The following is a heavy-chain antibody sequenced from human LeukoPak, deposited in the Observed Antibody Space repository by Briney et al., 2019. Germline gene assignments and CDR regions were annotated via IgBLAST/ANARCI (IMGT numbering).Heavy chain of an antibody. CDR2: ISSSGSTI. J-gene: IGHJ4*02. Sequence: PGGSLRLSCAASGFTLSSYTMNWVRQAPGKGLEWVSYISSSGSTIYYADSVKGRFTISRDNAKNSLYLQMNSLRAEDTAVYYCARDRSGYSGYAFFDYWGQGTLVTVSS. CDR1: GFTLSSYT. CDR3: ARDRSGYSGYAFFDY. D-gene: IGHD5-12*01. V-gene: IGHV3-48*03.